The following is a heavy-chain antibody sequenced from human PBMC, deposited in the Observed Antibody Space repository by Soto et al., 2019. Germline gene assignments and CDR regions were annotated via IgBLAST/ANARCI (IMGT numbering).Heavy chain of an antibody. CDR3: ARISTHQYDNCGYYSPTYYFDS. Sequence: SETLSLTCSFSGDSSSTSTYSWSWIRQPPGKALEWVGFIYRSGVTSYNPSLKSRVSISLDTSKNQCSLKLTSVTAADTAVYYCARISTHQYDNCGYYSPTYYFDSWSQGSLVTVSS. CDR2: IYRSGVT. J-gene: IGHJ4*02. CDR1: GDSSSTSTYS. V-gene: IGHV4-61*01. D-gene: IGHD3-3*01.